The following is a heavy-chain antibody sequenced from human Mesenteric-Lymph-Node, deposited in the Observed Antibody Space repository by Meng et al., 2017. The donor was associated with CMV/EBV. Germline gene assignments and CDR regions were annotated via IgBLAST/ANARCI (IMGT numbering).Heavy chain of an antibody. D-gene: IGHD3-22*01. V-gene: IGHV1-18*01. CDR3: AKNSHDNYYDSSGYYYSPYFFDY. CDR2: ISTYNGNT. J-gene: IGHJ4*02. Sequence: ASVKVSCKASGYTFTSIGINWVRQAPGQGLEWMGWISTYNGNTNYAQKFQGRVTLTTDTSTSTAYMELRSLRSDDTAVYYCAKNSHDNYYDSSGYYYSPYFFDYWGQGTLVTVSS. CDR1: GYTFTSIG.